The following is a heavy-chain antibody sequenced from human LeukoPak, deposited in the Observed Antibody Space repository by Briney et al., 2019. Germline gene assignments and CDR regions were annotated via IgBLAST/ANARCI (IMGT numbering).Heavy chain of an antibody. Sequence: GGSLRLSCVASGFTFTRFAIHWDRQAPGQGLEWVAAISDDGSDQYYADSVRGRFTVARDSSHNTAFLEMNSLRFDDTGVYYCARSSFPRQWASDCWGQGTLVTVSS. CDR1: GFTFTRFA. V-gene: IGHV3-30*04. CDR3: ARSSFPRQWASDC. J-gene: IGHJ4*02. CDR2: ISDDGSDQ. D-gene: IGHD6-19*01.